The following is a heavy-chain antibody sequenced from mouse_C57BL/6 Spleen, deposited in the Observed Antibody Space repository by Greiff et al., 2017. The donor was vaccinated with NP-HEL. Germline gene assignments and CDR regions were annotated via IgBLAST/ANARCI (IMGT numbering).Heavy chain of an antibody. Sequence: EVKLVESGPGLVKPSQSLSLTCSVTGYSITSGYYWNWIRQFPGNKLEWMGYISYDGSNNYNPSLKNRISITRDTSKNQFFLKLNSVTTEDTATYYCARDRYYYGREDFDYWGQGTTLTVSS. CDR2: ISYDGSN. D-gene: IGHD1-1*01. CDR1: GYSITSGYY. J-gene: IGHJ2*01. CDR3: ARDRYYYGREDFDY. V-gene: IGHV3-6*01.